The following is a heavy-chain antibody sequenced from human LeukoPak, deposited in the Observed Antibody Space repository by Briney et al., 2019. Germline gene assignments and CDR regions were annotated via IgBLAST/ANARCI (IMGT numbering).Heavy chain of an antibody. J-gene: IGHJ6*02. CDR2: FDPEDGET. D-gene: IGHD6-19*01. V-gene: IGHV1-24*01. Sequence: ASVKVSFKVSGYTLTELSMHWVRQAPGKGLEWMGGFDPEDGETIYAQKFQGRVTMTEDTSTDTAYMELSSLRSEDTAVYYCATAIAVAGTRGGYYYGMDVWGQGTTVTVSS. CDR3: ATAIAVAGTRGGYYYGMDV. CDR1: GYTLTELS.